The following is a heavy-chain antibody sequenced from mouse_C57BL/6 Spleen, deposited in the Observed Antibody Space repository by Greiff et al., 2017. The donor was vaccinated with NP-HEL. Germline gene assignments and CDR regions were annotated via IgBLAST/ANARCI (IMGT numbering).Heavy chain of an antibody. D-gene: IGHD1-1*01. Sequence: QVQLQQSGPELVKPGASVKLSCKASGYTFTSYDINWVKQRPGQGLEWIGWIYPRDGSTKYNEKFKGKATLTVDTSSSTAYMELHSLTSEDSAVYFCARGDTTVVAYYAMDYWGQGTSVTVSS. V-gene: IGHV1-85*01. CDR2: IYPRDGST. CDR3: ARGDTTVVAYYAMDY. J-gene: IGHJ4*01. CDR1: GYTFTSYD.